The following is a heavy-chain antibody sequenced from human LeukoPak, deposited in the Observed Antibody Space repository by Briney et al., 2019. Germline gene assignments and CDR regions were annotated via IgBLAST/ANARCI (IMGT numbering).Heavy chain of an antibody. CDR2: ISSSSSYI. Sequence: GGSLRLSCAASGFTFSSYSMSWVRQAPGKGLEWVSSISSSSSYIYYADSVKGRFTISRDNAKNSLYLQMNSLRAEDTAVYYCARGRDGYNYFDYWGQGTLVTVSS. CDR3: ARGRDGYNYFDY. V-gene: IGHV3-21*01. CDR1: GFTFSSYS. D-gene: IGHD5-24*01. J-gene: IGHJ4*02.